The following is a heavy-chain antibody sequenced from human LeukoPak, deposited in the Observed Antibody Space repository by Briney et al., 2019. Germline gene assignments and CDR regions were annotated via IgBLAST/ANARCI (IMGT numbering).Heavy chain of an antibody. V-gene: IGHV3-66*02. Sequence: PGGSLRLSCATSGFTVSSNYLSWVRQAPGKGLEWVSVIYSDGSTYYADSVKGRFTISRDNSKNTLYLQMNSLRAEDTAVYYCAKSLRLDCSSTSCYKRANRDDAFDIWGQGTMVTVSS. CDR1: GFTVSSNY. D-gene: IGHD2-2*02. J-gene: IGHJ3*02. CDR2: IYSDGST. CDR3: AKSLRLDCSSTSCYKRANRDDAFDI.